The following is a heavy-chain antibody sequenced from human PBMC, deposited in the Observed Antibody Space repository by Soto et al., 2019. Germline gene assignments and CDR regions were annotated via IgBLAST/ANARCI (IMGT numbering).Heavy chain of an antibody. V-gene: IGHV4-59*08. CDR2: IYYSGST. J-gene: IGHJ4*02. CDR3: ARLGYYDSSGYYVGY. Sequence: SETLSLTCTVSGGSISSYYWIWIRQPPGKGLEWIGYIYYSGSTNYNPSLKSRVTISVDTSKNQFSLKLSSVTAADTAVYYCARLGYYDSSGYYVGYWGQGTLVTVS. CDR1: GGSISSYY. D-gene: IGHD3-22*01.